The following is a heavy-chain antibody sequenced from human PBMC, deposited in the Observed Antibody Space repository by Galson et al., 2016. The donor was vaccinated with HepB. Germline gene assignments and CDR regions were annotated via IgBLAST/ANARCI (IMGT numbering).Heavy chain of an antibody. D-gene: IGHD2-15*01. CDR1: GGSISSGGYY. V-gene: IGHV4-31*03. Sequence: TLSLTCTVSGGSISSGGYYWSWIRQHPGKGLEWIGYIYYSGSTYYNPSLKSRVTISVDTSKNQFSLKLSSMTAADTAVYYCVRDVVRLGHWYFDLWGRGTLVTVSS. CDR2: IYYSGST. J-gene: IGHJ2*01. CDR3: VRDVVRLGHWYFDL.